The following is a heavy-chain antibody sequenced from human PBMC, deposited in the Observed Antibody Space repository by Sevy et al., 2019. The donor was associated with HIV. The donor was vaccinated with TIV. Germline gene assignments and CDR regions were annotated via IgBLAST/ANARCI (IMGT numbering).Heavy chain of an antibody. CDR2: ISGSGGST. V-gene: IGHV3-23*01. Sequence: GGSLRLSCAASGFTFSSYAMSWVRQAPGKGLEWVSAISGSGGSTYYADSVKDRFTISRDNSKNTLYLQMNSLRAEDTAVYYCAKPLGGIVGATNDYWGQGTLVTVSS. D-gene: IGHD1-26*01. CDR3: AKPLGGIVGATNDY. J-gene: IGHJ4*02. CDR1: GFTFSSYA.